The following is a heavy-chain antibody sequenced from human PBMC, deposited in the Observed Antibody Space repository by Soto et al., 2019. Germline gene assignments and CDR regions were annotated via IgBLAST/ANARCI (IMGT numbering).Heavy chain of an antibody. V-gene: IGHV4-30-2*01. CDR1: RGSISGGGYS. J-gene: IGHJ4*02. CDR3: AITAPDQGDSDPPFVY. CDR2: IYHSGST. Sequence: SETLSLTCAVSRGSISGGGYSWSWIRQPPGKGLDWIGYIYHSGSTYYNPSLKSRGTISVDRSKNQFSLNLSFVPPPDPARYICAITAPDQGDSDPPFVYWVKGTLVSVTS.